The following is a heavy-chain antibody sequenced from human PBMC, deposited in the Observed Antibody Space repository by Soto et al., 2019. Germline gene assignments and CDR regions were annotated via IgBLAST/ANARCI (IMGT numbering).Heavy chain of an antibody. CDR2: IYYSGST. Sequence: SETLSLTCTVSGGSISSYYWSWIRQPPGEGLEWIGYIYYSGSTNYNPSLKSRVTISVDTSKNQFSLKLSSVTAADTAVYYCARDGEYSSSLWFDPWGQGTLVTVSS. J-gene: IGHJ5*02. CDR3: ARDGEYSSSLWFDP. V-gene: IGHV4-59*01. CDR1: GGSISSYY. D-gene: IGHD6-6*01.